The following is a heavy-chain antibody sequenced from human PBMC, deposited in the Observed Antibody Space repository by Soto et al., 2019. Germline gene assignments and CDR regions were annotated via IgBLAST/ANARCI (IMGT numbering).Heavy chain of an antibody. D-gene: IGHD1-1*01. J-gene: IGHJ4*02. CDR3: ARRYGYSFDY. CDR1: GGSISSSNW. CDR2: IYYSGST. Sequence: SETQSLTCAVSGGSISSSNWWSWVRQPPGKGLEWIGYIYYSGSTNYNPSLKSRVTISVDTSKNQFSLKLSSVTAADTAVYYCARRYGYSFDYWGQGTLVTVSS. V-gene: IGHV4-4*02.